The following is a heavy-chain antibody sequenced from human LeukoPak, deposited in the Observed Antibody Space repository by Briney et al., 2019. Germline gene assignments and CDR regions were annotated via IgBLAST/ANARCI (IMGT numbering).Heavy chain of an antibody. J-gene: IGHJ5*02. V-gene: IGHV3-30*12. CDR3: ARDGAYSGYGHDNWFDP. CDR1: GFTMSRFG. Sequence: GGSLRLSCVASGFTMSRFGMHWVRQAPGKGLEWVAVISYDGSNKYYADSVKGRFTISRDNSKNTLYLQMNSLRAEDTAVYYCARDGAYSGYGHDNWFDPWGQGTLVTVSS. CDR2: ISYDGSNK. D-gene: IGHD5-12*01.